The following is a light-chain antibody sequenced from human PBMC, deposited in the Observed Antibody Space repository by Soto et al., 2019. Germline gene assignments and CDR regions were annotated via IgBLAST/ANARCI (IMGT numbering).Light chain of an antibody. CDR2: HND. CDR3: AAWDDSLNVYV. Sequence: QSVLTQPPSASVAPGQSVTISCSGRSSNIGSNTVDWHRQLPGTAPKLLIYHNDQRPSGVPDRFSGSKSGTSASLAISGLESEDEADFFCAAWDDSLNVYVFGSGTKVTVL. J-gene: IGLJ1*01. CDR1: SSNIGSNT. V-gene: IGLV1-44*01.